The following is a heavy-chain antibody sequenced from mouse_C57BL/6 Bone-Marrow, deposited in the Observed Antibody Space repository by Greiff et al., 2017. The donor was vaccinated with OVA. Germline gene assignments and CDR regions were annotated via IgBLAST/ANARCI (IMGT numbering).Heavy chain of an antibody. CDR2: ISRGSSTI. CDR1: GFTFSDYG. V-gene: IGHV5-17*01. J-gene: IGHJ3*01. CDR3: ARGGFNYALAY. Sequence: EVHLVESGGGLVKPGASLKLSCAASGFTFSDYGMHWVRQAPEKGLEWVAYISRGSSTISYADTLKGRFTISRDNAKNTLFLQMSSQRSEDTAMYYCARGGFNYALAYWGQGTLVTVSA. D-gene: IGHD6-5*01.